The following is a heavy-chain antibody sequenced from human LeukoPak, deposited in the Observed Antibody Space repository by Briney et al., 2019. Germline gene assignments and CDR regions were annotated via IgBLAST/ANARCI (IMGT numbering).Heavy chain of an antibody. V-gene: IGHV4-59*01. J-gene: IGHJ4*02. CDR1: GASISGYY. Sequence: SETLSLTCRVSGASISGYYWSWIRQPPGKGLEWIGHIYNSGSTNYNPSLKSRVTISVDTSKNQFSLKVSSVTAADTAVYYCARVGGSSSFGYWGQGTLVTVSS. CDR2: IYNSGST. CDR3: ARVGGSSSFGY. D-gene: IGHD6-6*01.